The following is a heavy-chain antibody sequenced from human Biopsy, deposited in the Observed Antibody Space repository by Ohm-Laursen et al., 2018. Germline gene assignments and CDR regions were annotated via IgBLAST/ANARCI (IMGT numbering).Heavy chain of an antibody. Sequence: TLSLTRTVSGGSISNNNYYWGWIRQPLGKGLEWIGSIFYRGSTHYKPSLKSRVNISVDTSKNHFSLKLNSVTAADTAVYYCARDYDTSGYYYVSWGQGTLVTVSS. V-gene: IGHV4-39*02. CDR2: IFYRGST. D-gene: IGHD3-22*01. J-gene: IGHJ5*02. CDR3: ARDYDTSGYYYVS. CDR1: GGSISNNNYY.